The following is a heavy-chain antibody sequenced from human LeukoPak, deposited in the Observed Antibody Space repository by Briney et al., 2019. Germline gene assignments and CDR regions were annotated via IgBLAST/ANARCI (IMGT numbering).Heavy chain of an antibody. CDR3: ARHVGSSWSLEPLEFDY. CDR1: GYSFTSYW. CDR2: IYPGDSDT. J-gene: IGHJ4*02. D-gene: IGHD6-13*01. V-gene: IGHV5-51*01. Sequence: GESLKISCKGSGYSFTSYWIGWVRQMPGKGLERMGIIYPGDSDTRYSPSFQGQVTISADKSISTAYLQWSSLKASDTAMYYCARHVGSSWSLEPLEFDYWGQGTLVTVSS.